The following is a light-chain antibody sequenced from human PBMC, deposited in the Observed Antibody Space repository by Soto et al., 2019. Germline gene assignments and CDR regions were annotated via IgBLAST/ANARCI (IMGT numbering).Light chain of an antibody. CDR2: DTS. V-gene: IGKV1-33*01. CDR3: QQYHDLPPIT. J-gene: IGKJ3*01. CDR1: QDISKY. Sequence: DLQMTQSPSSLSASVGDRVTITCQASQDISKYLNWYQQKPGKAPKLLIYDTSNLETGVPSRFSGSGSGTDFTFTISSLQAEDIASYYCQQYHDLPPITFGPGTKVDIK.